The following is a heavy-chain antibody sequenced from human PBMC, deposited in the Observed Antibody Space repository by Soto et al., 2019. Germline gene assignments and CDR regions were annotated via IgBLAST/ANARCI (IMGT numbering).Heavy chain of an antibody. CDR2: ISAYNGNK. Sequence: QVQLVQSGGEVKKPGASVEVSCRTSGYMFTTYGMTWVRQAPGQGLEWMAWISAYNGNKKYAQESPGRVTMTTETTTSTVSMELRNLTSDHPGTYFCARTGGGMAARPLEYWGQGTLVTVSS. CDR1: GYMFTTYG. D-gene: IGHD6-6*01. CDR3: ARTGGGMAARPLEY. J-gene: IGHJ4*02. V-gene: IGHV1-18*04.